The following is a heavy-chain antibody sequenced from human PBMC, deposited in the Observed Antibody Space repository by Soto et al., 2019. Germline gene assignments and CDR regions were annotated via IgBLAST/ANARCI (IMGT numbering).Heavy chain of an antibody. Sequence: GASVKVSCRASGYTFTSYGISWVRQAPGQGLEWMGGISPYNGKTNYAQKLQGRVTITTDKSTSTAYMELSSLRSEDTAVYYCARIPCGGDCYFDYWGQGTLVTVSS. CDR2: ISPYNGKT. CDR3: ARIPCGGDCYFDY. D-gene: IGHD2-21*02. V-gene: IGHV1-18*01. J-gene: IGHJ4*02. CDR1: GYTFTSYG.